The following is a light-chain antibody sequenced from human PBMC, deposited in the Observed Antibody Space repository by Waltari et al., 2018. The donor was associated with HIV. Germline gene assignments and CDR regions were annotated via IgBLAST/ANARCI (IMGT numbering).Light chain of an antibody. CDR3: QQYNNWPGYT. J-gene: IGKJ4*01. Sequence: EIVMTQSPATLSVSPGERASQSVNSNLAWYQQKPGQAPRLLISGASTRATGIPARFSGSGSGTEFTLTITSLQSEDFAVYHCQQYNNWPGYTFGGGTKVEIK. V-gene: IGKV3-15*01. CDR2: GAS. CDR1: QSVNSN.